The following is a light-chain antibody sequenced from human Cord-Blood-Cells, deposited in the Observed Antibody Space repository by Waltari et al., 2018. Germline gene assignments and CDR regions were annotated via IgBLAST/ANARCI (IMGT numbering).Light chain of an antibody. CDR3: QQSYSTPFT. CDR2: AAS. CDR1: QSISSY. V-gene: IGKV1-39*01. J-gene: IGKJ3*01. Sequence: DIQMTQSPSSLSASVGVRVTITCRASQSISSYLNWYQQKPGKAPKLLIYAASSLQSGVPSRFSGIGSGTEFTLTISRLQPEDFATYYCQQSYSTPFTCGRGTKVDIK.